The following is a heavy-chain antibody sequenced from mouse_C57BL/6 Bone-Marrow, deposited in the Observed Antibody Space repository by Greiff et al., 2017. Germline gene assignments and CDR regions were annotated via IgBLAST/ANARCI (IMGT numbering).Heavy chain of an antibody. CDR3: AKGYFDV. V-gene: IGHV1-82*01. J-gene: IGHJ1*03. CDR2: IYPGDGDT. CDR1: GYAFSSSW. Sequence: QVQLKQSGPELVKPGASVKISCKASGYAFSSSWMNWVKQRPGKGLEWIGRIYPGDGDTNYNGKFKGKATLTADKSSSTAYMQRSSLTSEDSAVYFCAKGYFDVWGTGTTGTVSS.